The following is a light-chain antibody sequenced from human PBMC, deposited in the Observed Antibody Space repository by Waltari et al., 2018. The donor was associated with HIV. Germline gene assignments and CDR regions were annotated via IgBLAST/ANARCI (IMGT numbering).Light chain of an antibody. CDR1: NSNIGAGYD. Sequence: QSVLTQPPSVSGAPGQRVTISCTGNNSNIGAGYDVHWYQQLPGTAPKFFISDAFSRPSGVPDRVSGSRSCTSASLAITGLQAEDEADYYCQSYDKSLSGSVFGGGTKLTVL. V-gene: IGLV1-40*01. CDR2: DAF. J-gene: IGLJ2*01. CDR3: QSYDKSLSGSV.